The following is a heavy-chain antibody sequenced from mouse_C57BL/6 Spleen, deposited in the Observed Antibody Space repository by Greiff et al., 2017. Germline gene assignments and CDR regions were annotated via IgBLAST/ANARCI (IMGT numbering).Heavy chain of an antibody. J-gene: IGHJ3*01. CDR1: GYSFTDYN. Sequence: VQLQQSGPELVKPGASVKISCKASGYSFTDYNMNWVKQSNGKSLEWIGVINPNYGTTSYNQKFKGKATLTVDQSSSTAYMQLNSLTSEDSAVSYCAISGYYGSSYVAWFAYWGQGTLVTVSA. V-gene: IGHV1-39*01. CDR3: AISGYYGSSYVAWFAY. D-gene: IGHD1-1*01. CDR2: INPNYGTT.